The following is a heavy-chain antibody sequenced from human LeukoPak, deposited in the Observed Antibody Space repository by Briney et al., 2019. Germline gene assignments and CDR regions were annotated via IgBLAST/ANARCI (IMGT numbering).Heavy chain of an antibody. D-gene: IGHD6-19*01. V-gene: IGHV3-23*01. Sequence: GGSLRLSCAASGFTFSSYAMSWVRQAPGKGLEWVSAISGSGGSTYYADSVKGRFTISRDDSKNSLYLQMNSLRAEDTAVYYCAKDTSGYSGGWVFDYWGQGTLVTVSS. CDR3: AKDTSGYSGGWVFDY. CDR1: GFTFSSYA. J-gene: IGHJ4*02. CDR2: ISGSGGST.